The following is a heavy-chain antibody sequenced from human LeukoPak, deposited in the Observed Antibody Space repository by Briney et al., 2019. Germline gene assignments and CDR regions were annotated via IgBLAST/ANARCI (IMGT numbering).Heavy chain of an antibody. CDR3: ARDLIVGAISPFDY. Sequence: ASVKVSCKTSGYSFTSQDMHWVRQAPGQSLEWMGCINPGNGDTKYSQEFQGRVTITRDTSATTAYMELSSLRSEDTAVYYCARDLIVGAISPFDYWGQGTLVTVSS. V-gene: IGHV1-3*03. J-gene: IGHJ4*02. D-gene: IGHD1-26*01. CDR1: GYSFTSQD. CDR2: INPGNGDT.